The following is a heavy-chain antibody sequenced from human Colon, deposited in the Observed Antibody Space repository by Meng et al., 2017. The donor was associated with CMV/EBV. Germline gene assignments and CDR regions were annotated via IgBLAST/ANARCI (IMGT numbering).Heavy chain of an antibody. D-gene: IGHD3-16*01. CDR3: ASHSSYVWGSHH. J-gene: IGHJ1*01. Sequence: QVQLVQFGAEVRVPGASVKVSCKASGYSFTGYYIHWVRQAPGQGLEWMGWMDPTTGRTDYAQKFQGTVTMTRDTSISTAYLELSRLTSDDTAVYYRASHSSYVWGSHHWGQGTLVTVSS. CDR2: MDPTTGRT. V-gene: IGHV1-2*02. CDR1: GYSFTGYY.